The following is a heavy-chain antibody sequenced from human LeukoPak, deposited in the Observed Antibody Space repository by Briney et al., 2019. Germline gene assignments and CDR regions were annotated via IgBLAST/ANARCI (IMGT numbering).Heavy chain of an antibody. V-gene: IGHV3-23*01. Sequence: GGSLRLSCAASGFTFSSYAMTWVRQAPGKGPEWVSAINGGGDATEYTDSVKGRFTISRDNSKNTLYLQMNSLRPEDTAVYYCARCTASCYANAFDVWGQGTLLTVSS. D-gene: IGHD2-2*01. CDR2: INGGGDAT. CDR1: GFTFSSYA. J-gene: IGHJ3*01. CDR3: ARCTASCYANAFDV.